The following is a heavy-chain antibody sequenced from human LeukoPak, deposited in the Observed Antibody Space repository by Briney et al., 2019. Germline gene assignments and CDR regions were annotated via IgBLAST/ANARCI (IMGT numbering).Heavy chain of an antibody. J-gene: IGHJ6*03. CDR3: ARGGWFGEFYMDV. CDR2: INHSGST. V-gene: IGHV4-34*01. CDR1: SGSFSGYY. D-gene: IGHD3-10*01. Sequence: SETLSLTCAVYSGSFSGYYWTWIRQPPGKGLEWIGEINHSGSTNYNPSLKSRVTISVDTSKNQFSLKLSSVTAADTAVYYCARGGWFGEFYMDVWGKGTTVTVSS.